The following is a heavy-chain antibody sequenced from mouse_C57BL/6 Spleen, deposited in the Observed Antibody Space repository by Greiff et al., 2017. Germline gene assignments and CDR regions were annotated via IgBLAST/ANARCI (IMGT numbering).Heavy chain of an antibody. CDR1: GYAFTSYW. V-gene: IGHV1-72*01. CDR2: IDPNSGGT. CDR3: ATNPPILRGAMDY. J-gene: IGHJ4*01. Sequence: QVQLQQPGAELVKPGASVKLSCKASGYAFTSYWMHWVKQRPGRGLEWIGRIDPNSGGTKYNEKFKSKATLTVDQPSSTAYMQLSSLTSEDSAVYYCATNPPILRGAMDYWGQGTSVTVSS. D-gene: IGHD1-1*01.